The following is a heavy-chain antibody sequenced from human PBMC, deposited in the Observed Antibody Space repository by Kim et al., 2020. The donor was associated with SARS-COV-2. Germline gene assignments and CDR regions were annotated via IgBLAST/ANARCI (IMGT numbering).Heavy chain of an antibody. Sequence: GGSLRLSCVGSGFTFRSYAMTWVRQAPGKGLEWVSLISGGGGSTYYADSVKGRFTISRGNSKNTVYLQMNSLRAEDTAVYYCAKHAVADYYYNGMDVWG. CDR3: AKHAVADYYYNGMDV. D-gene: IGHD6-19*01. J-gene: IGHJ6*02. CDR2: ISGGGGST. CDR1: GFTFRSYA. V-gene: IGHV3-23*01.